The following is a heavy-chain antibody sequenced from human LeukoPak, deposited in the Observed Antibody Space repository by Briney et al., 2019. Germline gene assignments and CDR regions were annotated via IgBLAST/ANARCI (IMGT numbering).Heavy chain of an antibody. CDR3: ARAATTVAPVDY. CDR1: GGSISSYY. V-gene: IGHV4-59*01. D-gene: IGHD4-23*01. CDR2: IYYSGST. J-gene: IGHJ4*02. Sequence: PSETLSLTCTVSGGSISSYYWSWIRQPPGKGLEWIGYIYYSGSTNYNPSLKSRVTISVDTSKNQFSLKLSSVTAADTAVYYCARAATTVAPVDYWGQGTLVTVSS.